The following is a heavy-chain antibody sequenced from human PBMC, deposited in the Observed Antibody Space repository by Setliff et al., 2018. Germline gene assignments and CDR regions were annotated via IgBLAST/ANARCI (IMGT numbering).Heavy chain of an antibody. CDR3: ATVWVVRGLRSYFDY. CDR2: INSSGTTT. V-gene: IGHV1-46*01. J-gene: IGHJ4*02. Sequence: GASVKVSCKASGYTSGTYYTHWVRQAPGQGLEWMGVINSSGTTTRYAQRFQGRVTMTRDTSTSTDYMELSSLRSEDMAVYYCATVWVVRGLRSYFDYWGQGTLVTVSS. D-gene: IGHD3-10*01. CDR1: GYTSGTYY.